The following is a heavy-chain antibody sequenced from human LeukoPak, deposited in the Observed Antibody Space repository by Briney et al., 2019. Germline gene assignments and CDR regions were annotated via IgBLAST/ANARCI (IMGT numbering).Heavy chain of an antibody. CDR1: GFTFSSYG. D-gene: IGHD2-21*01. CDR3: AKDVAGMDV. J-gene: IGHJ6*02. CDR2: ISYDGSNK. Sequence: GRSLRLSCAASGFTFSSYGMHWARQAPGKGLEWVAVISYDGSNKYYADSVKGRFTISRDNSKNTLYLPMNSLRAEDTAVYYCAKDVAGMDVWGQGTTVTVSS. V-gene: IGHV3-30*18.